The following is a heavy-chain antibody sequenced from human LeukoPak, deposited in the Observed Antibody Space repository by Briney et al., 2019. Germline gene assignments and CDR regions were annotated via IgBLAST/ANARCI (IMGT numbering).Heavy chain of an antibody. CDR1: GYSISSGYY. D-gene: IGHD3-22*01. CDR3: ARGSSGYYFDY. J-gene: IGHJ4*02. Sequence: SETLSLTCTVSGYSISSGYYWGWIRQPPGKGLEWIGSTYHSGSTYYNPSLKSRVTISVDTSKNQFSLKLSSVTAADTAVYYCARGSSGYYFDYWGQGTLVTVSS. V-gene: IGHV4-38-2*02. CDR2: TYHSGST.